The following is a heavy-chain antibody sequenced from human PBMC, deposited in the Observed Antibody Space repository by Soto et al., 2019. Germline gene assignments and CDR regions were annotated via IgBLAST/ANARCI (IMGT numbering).Heavy chain of an antibody. CDR2: IYYSGNT. CDR3: ARRGSGLHP. CDR1: GGTISSYY. V-gene: IGHV4-59*01. D-gene: IGHD5-12*01. J-gene: IGHJ5*02. Sequence: SETLSLTCTVSGGTISSYYWSWFRQTTGKGLEWIGYIYYSGNTNYNPSLRGRVTISIDTSKNQLSLKLSSVTAADTAVYYCARRGSGLHPWGQGTLVTVSS.